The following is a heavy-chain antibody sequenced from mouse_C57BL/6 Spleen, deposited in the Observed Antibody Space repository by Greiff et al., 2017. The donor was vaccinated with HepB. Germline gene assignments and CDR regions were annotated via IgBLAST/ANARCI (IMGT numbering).Heavy chain of an antibody. CDR3: ANPPYYGSRRFAY. J-gene: IGHJ3*01. D-gene: IGHD1-1*01. V-gene: IGHV1-55*01. CDR1: GYTFTSYW. Sequence: QVQLKQPGAELVKPGASVKMSCKASGYTFTSYWITWVKQRPGQGLEWIGDIYPGSGSTNYNEKFKSKATLTVDTSSSTAYMQLSSLTSEDSAVYYCANPPYYGSRRFAYWGQGTLVTVSA. CDR2: IYPGSGST.